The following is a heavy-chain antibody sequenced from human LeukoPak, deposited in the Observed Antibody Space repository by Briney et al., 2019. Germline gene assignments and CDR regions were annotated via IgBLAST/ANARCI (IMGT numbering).Heavy chain of an antibody. J-gene: IGHJ6*03. CDR3: ATAAAGYYYYYMDV. Sequence: GASVKVSCKVSGYTLTELSMHWVRQAPGKGLEWMGGFDPEDGETIYAQKFQGRVTMTEDTSTDTAYMELSSLRSEDTAVYYCATAAAGYYYYYMDVWGKGTTVTVSS. D-gene: IGHD6-13*01. V-gene: IGHV1-24*01. CDR1: GYTLTELS. CDR2: FDPEDGET.